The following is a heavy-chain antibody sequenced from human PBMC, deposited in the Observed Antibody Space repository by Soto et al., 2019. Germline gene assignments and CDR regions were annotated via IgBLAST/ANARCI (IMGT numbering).Heavy chain of an antibody. V-gene: IGHV1-18*01. Sequence: QVHLIQSGAEVKKPGASVKVSCQASGFTFTNYHINWVRQAPGQGLEWMGGISAYNGNTNYAQKLQGRVTMTTDTSTSTAYMELRSLRSDDTAVYYCAREADVISSTFSPFAYWGQGTLVTVSS. CDR3: AREADVISSTFSPFAY. CDR2: ISAYNGNT. J-gene: IGHJ4*02. CDR1: GFTFTNYH. D-gene: IGHD6-13*01.